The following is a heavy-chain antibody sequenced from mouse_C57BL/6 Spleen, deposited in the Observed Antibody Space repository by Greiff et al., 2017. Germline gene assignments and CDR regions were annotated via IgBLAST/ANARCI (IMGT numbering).Heavy chain of an antibody. CDR1: GYTFTDYE. D-gene: IGHD2-5*01. V-gene: IGHV1-15*01. Sequence: QVQLQQSGAELVRPGASVTLSCKASGYTFTDYEMHWVKQTPVHGLEWIGAIDPETGGTAYNQKFKGKAILTADKSSSTAYMELRSLTSEDSAVYYCTRGAYYSNYGDYWGQGTTLTVSS. CDR3: TRGAYYSNYGDY. J-gene: IGHJ2*01. CDR2: IDPETGGT.